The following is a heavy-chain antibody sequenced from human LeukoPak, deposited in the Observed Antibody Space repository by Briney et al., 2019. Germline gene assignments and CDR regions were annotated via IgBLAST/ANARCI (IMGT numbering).Heavy chain of an antibody. D-gene: IGHD2-2*01. CDR2: IYPGDSDT. J-gene: IGHJ5*02. CDR1: GYSFTSYW. V-gene: IGHV5-51*01. Sequence: GESLKISCKGSGYSFTSYWIGWVRQMPGKGLEWMGIIYPGDSDTRYSPSFQGHVTISADKSIRTAYLQWSSLKASDTAMYYCARHGDCSSTSCLKAGFDPWGQGTLVTVSS. CDR3: ARHGDCSSTSCLKAGFDP.